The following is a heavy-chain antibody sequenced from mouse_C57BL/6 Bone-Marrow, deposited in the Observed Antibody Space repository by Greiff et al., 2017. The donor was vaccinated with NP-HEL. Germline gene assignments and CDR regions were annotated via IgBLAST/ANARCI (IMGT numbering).Heavy chain of an antibody. Sequence: QVQLQQSGAELVKPGASVKLSCKASGYTFPSYLMHWVKQRPGRGLEWIGRIDPNSGGTKYNEKFKSKDTLTVDKPSSTAYMQLNSLTSEDSAVYYCARYYYGSSSFDYWGQGTTLTVSS. CDR3: ARYYYGSSSFDY. CDR1: GYTFPSYL. V-gene: IGHV1-72*01. J-gene: IGHJ2*01. D-gene: IGHD1-1*01. CDR2: IDPNSGGT.